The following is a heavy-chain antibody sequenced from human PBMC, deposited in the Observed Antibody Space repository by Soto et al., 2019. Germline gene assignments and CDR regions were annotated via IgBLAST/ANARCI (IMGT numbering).Heavy chain of an antibody. CDR2: IIPILGIA. Sequence: QVQLVQYGAEVKKPGSSVKVSCKASGGTFSSYTISWVRQAPGQGLEWMGRIIPILGIANYAQKFQGRVTITAANSTSTADMELRSLRSEDTAVYYCARDEASQCLPHDACDIWGQGTMVTVSS. CDR3: ARDEASQCLPHDACDI. D-gene: IGHD6-19*01. CDR1: GGTFSSYT. V-gene: IGHV1-69*08. J-gene: IGHJ3*02.